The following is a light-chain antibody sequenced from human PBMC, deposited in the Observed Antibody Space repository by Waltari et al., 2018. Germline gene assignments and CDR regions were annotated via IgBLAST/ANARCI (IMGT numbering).Light chain of an antibody. CDR2: GAS. V-gene: IGKV3-15*01. CDR3: QQYDNWPPT. CDR1: QSVKSN. Sequence: EVVMTQSPAMASVSPGERAALFCRASQSVKSNVAWYQQKPGQAPRLLLHGASTRATGFPVRFSGSGSGSEFTLTISSLQSEDFAVYYCQQYDNWPPTFGGGAKVEIK. J-gene: IGKJ4*01.